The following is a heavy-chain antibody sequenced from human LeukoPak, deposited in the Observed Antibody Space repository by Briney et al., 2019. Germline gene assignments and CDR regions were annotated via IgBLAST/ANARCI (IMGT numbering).Heavy chain of an antibody. D-gene: IGHD2-21*02. CDR1: GYSFVSYW. CDR3: ARNLEYCGGDCYDY. J-gene: IGHJ4*02. CDR2: IFPGDSDT. V-gene: IGHV5-51*01. Sequence: GESLKISCKGSGYSFVSYWIGWVRQMPGKGLEWVGIIFPGDSDTRYSPSFQGQVTISADKTISTAYLQWSSLKASDSAMYYCARNLEYCGGDCYDYWGQGTLVTVSS.